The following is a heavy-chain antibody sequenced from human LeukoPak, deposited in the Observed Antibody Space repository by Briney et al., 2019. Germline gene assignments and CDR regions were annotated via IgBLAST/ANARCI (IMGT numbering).Heavy chain of an antibody. CDR1: GFTFDDYA. J-gene: IGHJ4*02. CDR2: ISWNCGNI. V-gene: IGHV3-9*01. CDR3: AKDIMTGYCSSTSCYGPGFDY. Sequence: PGGSLRLSCAASGFTFDDYAMHWVRQAPGKGLEWVSGISWNCGNIGYADSVKGRFTISRDNAKNSLYLQMNSLRAEDTALYYCAKDIMTGYCSSTSCYGPGFDYWGQGTLVTVSS. D-gene: IGHD2-2*01.